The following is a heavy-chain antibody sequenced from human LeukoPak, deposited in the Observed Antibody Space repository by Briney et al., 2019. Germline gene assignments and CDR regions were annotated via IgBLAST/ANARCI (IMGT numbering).Heavy chain of an antibody. CDR1: GFTFSSYS. CDR3: ARERVSGYGAAADY. V-gene: IGHV3-21*01. CDR2: ISSSSSYI. J-gene: IGHJ4*02. D-gene: IGHD5-12*01. Sequence: GGSLRLSCAASGFTFSSYSMNWLRQAPGKELEWVSSISSSSSYIYYADSVKGRFTISRDNAKNSLYLQMNSLRAEDTALYYCARERVSGYGAAADYWGQGTLVTVSS.